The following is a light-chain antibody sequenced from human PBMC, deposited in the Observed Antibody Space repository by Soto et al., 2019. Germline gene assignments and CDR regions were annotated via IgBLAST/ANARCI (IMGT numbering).Light chain of an antibody. J-gene: IGLJ2*01. CDR2: DVT. CDR3: SSYAGSNKGVV. Sequence: QSVLTQPASVSGSPGQSITISCTGTSSDVGGYNYVSWYQQHPGKAPKLMIYDVTNRPSGVSNRFSGSKSGNTASLTISGLQAEDEADYYCSSYAGSNKGVVFGGGTKLTVL. V-gene: IGLV2-14*01. CDR1: SSDVGGYNY.